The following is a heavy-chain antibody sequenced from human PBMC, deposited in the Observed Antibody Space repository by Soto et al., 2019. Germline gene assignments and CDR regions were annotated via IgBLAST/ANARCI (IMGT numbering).Heavy chain of an antibody. J-gene: IGHJ5*02. CDR1: GFTFSSYA. D-gene: IGHD2-2*01. CDR3: AKDRSDIAVVPGWFDP. V-gene: IGHV3-23*01. CDR2: ISGSVGST. Sequence: GGSLRLSCAASGFTFSSYAMSWARQAPGKGLEWVSAISGSVGSTYYADTVKGRFTISRDNSKNTLYLQMNSLRAEDTAVYYCAKDRSDIAVVPGWFDPWGQGTLVTVSS.